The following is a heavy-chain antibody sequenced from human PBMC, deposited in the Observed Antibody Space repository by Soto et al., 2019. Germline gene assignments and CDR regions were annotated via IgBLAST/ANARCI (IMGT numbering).Heavy chain of an antibody. CDR2: ISVYNGDT. D-gene: IGHD2-21*01. CDR3: ARVYCGDDCFSGGDFDY. Sequence: QVQLVQSGTEVQKAGSAVKVSCKTAGYTFTTYGSSWIRQATVQGLAWIAWISVYNGDTNYAQNVQGRVTMTTDTLTTTAYLELRSLRADDTAVYYCARVYCGDDCFSGGDFDYWGQGTLVTVS. V-gene: IGHV1-18*01. J-gene: IGHJ4*02. CDR1: GYTFTTYG.